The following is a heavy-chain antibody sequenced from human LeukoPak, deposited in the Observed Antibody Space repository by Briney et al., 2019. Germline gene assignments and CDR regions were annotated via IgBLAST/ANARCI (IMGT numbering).Heavy chain of an antibody. J-gene: IGHJ5*02. CDR1: GGSISSYD. Sequence: PGETLSLTCTVSGGSISSYDWSWIRQPPGKGLEWIWYIYYSGSTLYNASLKRRLIISIETSKSHLSLTQSSVTAAETGGYYCGSLISPGGFDPWGQGTLVTVSS. D-gene: IGHD7-27*01. CDR2: IYYSGST. V-gene: IGHV4-59*12. CDR3: GSLISPGGFDP.